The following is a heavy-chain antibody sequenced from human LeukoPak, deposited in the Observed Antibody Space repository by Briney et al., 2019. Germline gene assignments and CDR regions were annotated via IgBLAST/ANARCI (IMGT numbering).Heavy chain of an antibody. V-gene: IGHV4-39*07. D-gene: IGHD3-10*01. J-gene: IGHJ4*02. CDR1: GGSISSSSYY. Sequence: SETLSLTCAVSGGSISSSSYYWGWIRQPPGKGLEWIGSIYYSGSTYYNPSLKSRVTISVDTSKNQFSLKLSSVTAADTAVYYCAAPKLMGDPHDYWGQGTLVTVSS. CDR3: AAPKLMGDPHDY. CDR2: IYYSGST.